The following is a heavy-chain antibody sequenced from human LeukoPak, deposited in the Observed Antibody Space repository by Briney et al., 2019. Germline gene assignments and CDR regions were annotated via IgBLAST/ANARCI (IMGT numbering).Heavy chain of an antibody. D-gene: IGHD6-13*01. CDR3: ASASLRYSSSWYFDY. Sequence: GRSLRLSCAASGFTFSSYGMHWVRQAPGKGLEWVALISYDGSNKYYADSVKGRFTISRDNAKNSLYLQMTSLRAEDTAVYYCASASLRYSSSWYFDYWGQGTLVTVSS. J-gene: IGHJ4*02. CDR1: GFTFSSYG. V-gene: IGHV3-30*03. CDR2: ISYDGSNK.